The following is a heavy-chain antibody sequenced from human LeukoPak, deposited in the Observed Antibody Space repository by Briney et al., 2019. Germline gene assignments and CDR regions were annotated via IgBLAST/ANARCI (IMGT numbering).Heavy chain of an antibody. V-gene: IGHV3-48*03. J-gene: IGHJ6*03. D-gene: IGHD3-9*01. CDR3: ARVARSGYDILTGYYNYYYYYMDV. Sequence: GGSLRLSCAASGFTFSSYEMNWVRQAPGKGLEWVSYISSSGSTIYYADSVKGRFTISRDNAKNSLYLQMNSLRAEDTALYHCARVARSGYDILTGYYNYYYYYMDVWGKGTTVTISS. CDR1: GFTFSSYE. CDR2: ISSSGSTI.